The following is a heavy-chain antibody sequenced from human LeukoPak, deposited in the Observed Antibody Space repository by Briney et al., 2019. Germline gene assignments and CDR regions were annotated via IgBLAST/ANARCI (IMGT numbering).Heavy chain of an antibody. Sequence: ASVKVSCKASGYTFTSYAMHWVRQAPGQRLEWMGWINAGNGNATYTQKFQDRVTFTRDTSASTAYMELSSLRSEDTAVYYCARDKRGSYSLDYWGQGTLVTVSS. V-gene: IGHV1-3*01. CDR2: INAGNGNA. CDR1: GYTFTSYA. CDR3: ARDKRGSYSLDY. J-gene: IGHJ4*02. D-gene: IGHD1-26*01.